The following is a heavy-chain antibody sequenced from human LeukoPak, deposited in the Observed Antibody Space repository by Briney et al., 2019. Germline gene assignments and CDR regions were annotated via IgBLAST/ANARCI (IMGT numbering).Heavy chain of an antibody. CDR2: IYYSGST. Sequence: PSETLSLTCTVSGGSISSSSYYWRWIRQPPGKGLEWIGSIYYSGSTYYNPSLKSRVTISVDTSKNQFSLKLSSVTAADTAVYYCASEVSAAGGSWFDPWGQGTLVTVSS. CDR1: GGSISSSSYY. V-gene: IGHV4-39*01. CDR3: ASEVSAAGGSWFDP. J-gene: IGHJ5*02. D-gene: IGHD6-13*01.